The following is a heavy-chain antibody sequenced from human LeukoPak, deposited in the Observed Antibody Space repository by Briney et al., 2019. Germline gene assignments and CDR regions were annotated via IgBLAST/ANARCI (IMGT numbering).Heavy chain of an antibody. CDR2: MYYSGST. CDR1: GGSISNGDYY. D-gene: IGHD3-22*01. Sequence: PSETLSLTCTVSGGSISNGDYYWSWIRQPPGKGLEWIAYMYYSGSTYYNPSLKSRVTMSADTSENQLSLKLSSVTAADTAVYYCARPYYYDSRIDPWGQGILVTVSS. V-gene: IGHV4-30-4*01. CDR3: ARPYYYDSRIDP. J-gene: IGHJ5*02.